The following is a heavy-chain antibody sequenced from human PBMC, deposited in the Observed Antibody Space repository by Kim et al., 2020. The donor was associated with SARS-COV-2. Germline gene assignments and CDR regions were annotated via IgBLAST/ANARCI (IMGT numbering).Heavy chain of an antibody. V-gene: IGHV1-69*02. Sequence: GIATYAQKFQGRVTITADKSTSTAYMELSSLRSEDTAVYYCAKLTGYLDVWGQGTTVTVSS. D-gene: IGHD3-9*01. CDR2: GIA. J-gene: IGHJ6*02. CDR3: AKLTGYLDV.